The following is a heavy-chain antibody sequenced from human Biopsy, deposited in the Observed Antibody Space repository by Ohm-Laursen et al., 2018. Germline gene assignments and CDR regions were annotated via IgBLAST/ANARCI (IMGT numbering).Heavy chain of an antibody. D-gene: IGHD2/OR15-2a*01. V-gene: IGHV1-18*01. CDR2: ISPYNDKT. CDR1: GYTFTSYD. Sequence: GASVKVSCKASGYTFTSYDISWVRQAPGQGLEWMGLISPYNDKTSYPPKLQDRVTMTADTSTNTAHMELRSLRSDDTAVYYCARVFCTSTTCYGLLDNWGQGTVVTVSS. CDR3: ARVFCTSTTCYGLLDN. J-gene: IGHJ4*02.